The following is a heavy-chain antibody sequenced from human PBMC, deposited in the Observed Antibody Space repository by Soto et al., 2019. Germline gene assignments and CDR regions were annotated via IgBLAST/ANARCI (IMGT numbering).Heavy chain of an antibody. D-gene: IGHD3-22*01. CDR2: ISKDSGRAT. CDR3: VRDQLSYYDIFGRPLNGFDI. J-gene: IGHJ3*02. CDR1: GFTFRSYD. Sequence: GGSLRLSCAASGFTFRSYDMSWVRQAPGKGLEWISYISKDSGRATRYADSVKGRFTISRDNAENSLYLQMNSLGAEDTALYYCVRDQLSYYDIFGRPLNGFDIWGQGTMVTVSS. V-gene: IGHV3-48*03.